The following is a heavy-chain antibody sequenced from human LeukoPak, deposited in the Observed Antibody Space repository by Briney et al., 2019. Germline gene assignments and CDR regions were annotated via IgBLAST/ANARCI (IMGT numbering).Heavy chain of an antibody. J-gene: IGHJ2*01. D-gene: IGHD3-10*01. CDR3: ARDFAGGDWSFDL. V-gene: IGHV1-2*04. CDR2: INPNSGGT. CDR1: GYTFTGYY. Sequence: ASVKVSCKASGYTFTGYYMHWVRQAPGQGLEWMGWINPNSGGTNYAQKFQGWVTMTRDTSISTAYMELSRLRSDDTAVYYCARDFAGGDWSFDLWGRGTLVTVSS.